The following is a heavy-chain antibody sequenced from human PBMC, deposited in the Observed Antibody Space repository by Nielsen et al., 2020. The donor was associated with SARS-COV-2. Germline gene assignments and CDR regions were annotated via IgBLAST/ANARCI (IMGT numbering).Heavy chain of an antibody. CDR3: ARESSGYDHYNYGMDV. CDR2: IYFSGRT. Sequence: SETLSLTCTVSGGSISSGGYYWCWLRHHPGKGLGWIGYIYFSGRTCYNPSLKSRVTISVDTSKNQFSLSLRSVTAADTAVYYCARESSGYDHYNYGMDVWGQGTTVTVSS. J-gene: IGHJ6*02. CDR1: GGSISSGGYY. V-gene: IGHV4-31*03. D-gene: IGHD5-12*01.